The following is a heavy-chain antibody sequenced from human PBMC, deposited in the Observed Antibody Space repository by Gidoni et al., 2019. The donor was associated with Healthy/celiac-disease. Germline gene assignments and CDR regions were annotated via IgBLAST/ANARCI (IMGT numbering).Heavy chain of an antibody. CDR3: ARDSEYSGSYYVYDY. CDR1: GFTFSHYY. D-gene: IGHD1-26*01. Sequence: QVQLVESGGGLVKPGGSLRLSCSASGFTFSHYYMSWIRQVPGKGLEWVSYISSSSSYTNNADSVKGRFTISRDNAKNSLYLQMNSLRAEDTAVYYCARDSEYSGSYYVYDYWGQGTLVTVSS. CDR2: ISSSSSYT. V-gene: IGHV3-11*05. J-gene: IGHJ4*02.